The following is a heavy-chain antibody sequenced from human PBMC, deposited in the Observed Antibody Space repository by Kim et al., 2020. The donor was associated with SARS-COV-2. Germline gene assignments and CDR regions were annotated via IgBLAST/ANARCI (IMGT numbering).Heavy chain of an antibody. CDR1: GFTFSTYN. V-gene: IGHV3-48*01. Sequence: GGSLRLSCAASGFTFSTYNMNWVRQAPGKGLEWLSDIGSSGTAIHYADSVKGRFTISRDNVKNSLYLQMDSLRAEDTAVYFCARSNKGVDYCGQGTLVTV. CDR2: IGSSGTAI. J-gene: IGHJ4*02. CDR3: ARSNKGVDY. D-gene: IGHD4-4*01.